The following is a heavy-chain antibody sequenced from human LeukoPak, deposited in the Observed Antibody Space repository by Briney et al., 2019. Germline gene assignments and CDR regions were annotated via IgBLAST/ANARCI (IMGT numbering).Heavy chain of an antibody. Sequence: PSETLSLTCTVSGGSISSYYWSWIRQPPGKGLEWIGYIYYSGSTNYNPSLKSRVTISVDTSKNQFSLKLSSVTAADTAVYYCAGSRSGYYRDFDYWGQGTLVTVSS. CDR3: AGSRSGYYRDFDY. CDR1: GGSISSYY. J-gene: IGHJ4*02. V-gene: IGHV4-59*01. CDR2: IYYSGST. D-gene: IGHD3-3*01.